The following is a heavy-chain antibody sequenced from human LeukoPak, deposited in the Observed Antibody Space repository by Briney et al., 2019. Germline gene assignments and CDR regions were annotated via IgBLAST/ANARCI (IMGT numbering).Heavy chain of an antibody. Sequence: GASVKVSCKASGGTFSSYAISWVRQAPGQGLEWMGRIIPILGIANYAQKFQGGVTITADKSTSTAYMELSSLRSEDTAVYYCARGKGTMVRGVITYYFDYWGQGTLVTVSS. CDR1: GGTFSSYA. CDR3: ARGKGTMVRGVITYYFDY. D-gene: IGHD3-10*01. CDR2: IIPILGIA. J-gene: IGHJ4*02. V-gene: IGHV1-69*04.